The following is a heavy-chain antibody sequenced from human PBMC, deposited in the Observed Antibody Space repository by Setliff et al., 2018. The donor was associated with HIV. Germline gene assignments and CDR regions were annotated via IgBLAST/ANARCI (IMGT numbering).Heavy chain of an antibody. Sequence: ASVKVSCKASGYTFSSDGISWVRQATGQGLEWMGWMNPNSGNTGYAQKFQGRVTMTRNTSISTAYMELSSLRSEDTAIYYCARGHSGNDYWGQGTLVTVSS. J-gene: IGHJ4*02. V-gene: IGHV1-8*02. CDR2: MNPNSGNT. CDR3: ARGHSGNDY. CDR1: GYTFSSDG. D-gene: IGHD1-1*01.